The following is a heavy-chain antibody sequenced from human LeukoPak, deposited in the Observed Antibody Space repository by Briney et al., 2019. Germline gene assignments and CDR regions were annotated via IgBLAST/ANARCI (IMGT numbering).Heavy chain of an antibody. J-gene: IGHJ4*02. D-gene: IGHD3-22*01. Sequence: PGGSLRLSCAASGFTFSSYAMHWVRQAPGKGLEWVAVISYDGSNKYYADSVKGRFTISRDHSKNTLYLQMNSLRAEDTAVYYCARVNTYYYDSSGYYTPYYFDYWGQGTLVTVS. V-gene: IGHV3-30-3*01. CDR2: ISYDGSNK. CDR1: GFTFSSYA. CDR3: ARVNTYYYDSSGYYTPYYFDY.